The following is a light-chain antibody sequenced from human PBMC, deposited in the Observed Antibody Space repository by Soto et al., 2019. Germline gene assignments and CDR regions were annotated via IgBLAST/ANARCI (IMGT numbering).Light chain of an antibody. CDR2: DAS. Sequence: EIVLTQSPATLSFSPGERVTLSCRASQSVSSYLAWYQQKPGQAPRLLIYDASNRATGIPARFSGSGSGTDFTLTISSLEPDDCAVYYCQQRSNWPAFGQRTRLEIK. V-gene: IGKV3-11*01. CDR3: QQRSNWPA. CDR1: QSVSSY. J-gene: IGKJ5*01.